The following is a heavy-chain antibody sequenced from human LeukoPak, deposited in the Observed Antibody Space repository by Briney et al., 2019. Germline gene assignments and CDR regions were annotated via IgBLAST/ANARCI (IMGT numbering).Heavy chain of an antibody. J-gene: IGHJ4*02. D-gene: IGHD6-13*01. CDR3: ARVIAAAGLFDY. CDR1: GFTVSSNY. CDR2: ICSGGST. Sequence: GGSLRLSCAASGFTVSSNYMSWVRQAPGKGLEWVSVICSGGSTYYADSVKGRFTISRDNSKNTLYLQMNSLRAEDTAVYYCARVIAAAGLFDYWGQGTLVTVSS. V-gene: IGHV3-66*01.